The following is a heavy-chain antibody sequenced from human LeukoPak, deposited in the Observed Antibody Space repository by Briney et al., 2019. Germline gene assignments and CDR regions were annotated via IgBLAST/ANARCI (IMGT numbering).Heavy chain of an antibody. CDR3: ARDSGYSSGWYEDAFDI. CDR1: GGTFSSYA. CDR2: IIPIFGTA. Sequence: SVKVSCKASGGTFSSYAISWVRQAPGQGLEWMGGIIPIFGTANYAQKFQGRVTITADESTSTAYMELSSLRSEDTAVYYCARDSGYSSGWYEDAFDIWGQGTMVTVSS. V-gene: IGHV1-69*13. J-gene: IGHJ3*02. D-gene: IGHD6-19*01.